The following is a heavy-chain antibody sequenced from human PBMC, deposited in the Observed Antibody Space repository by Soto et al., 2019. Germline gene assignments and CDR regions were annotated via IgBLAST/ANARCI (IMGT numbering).Heavy chain of an antibody. CDR2: INAGNGNT. CDR1: GDRYTSCA. CDR3: ARSIVVVTALDY. J-gene: IGHJ4*02. Sequence: SVEPTSKACGDRYTSCAMQWVRQAPGQRLEWMGWINAGNGNTKYSQKFQGRVTITRDTSASTAYMELSSLRSEDTAVYYCARSIVVVTALDYWGQGTLVTVSS. D-gene: IGHD2-21*02. V-gene: IGHV1-3*01.